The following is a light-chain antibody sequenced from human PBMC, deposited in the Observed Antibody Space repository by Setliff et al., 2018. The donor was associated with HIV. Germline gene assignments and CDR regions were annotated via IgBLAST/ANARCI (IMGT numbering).Light chain of an antibody. CDR2: GNV. V-gene: IGLV1-40*01. J-gene: IGLJ1*01. CDR1: SSNIGAGYD. CDR3: QSYDSSLSGSYV. Sequence: QSVLTQPPSVSGAPGQRVTISCTGSSSNIGAGYDVHWYQQLPGTAPKLLIYGNVNRPSGVPDRFSGSKSGTSASLAITGLKADDEADYYCQSYDSSLSGSYVFGTGTKVTVL.